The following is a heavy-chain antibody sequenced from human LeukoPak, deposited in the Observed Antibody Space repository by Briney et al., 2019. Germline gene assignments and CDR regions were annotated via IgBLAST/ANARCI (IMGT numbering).Heavy chain of an antibody. CDR3: AREEIAVAGNWFDP. V-gene: IGHV1-2*02. CDR2: INPNSGGT. J-gene: IGHJ5*02. D-gene: IGHD6-19*01. CDR1: GYTFTGYY. Sequence: ASVKVSCKASGYTFTGYYMHWVRQASGQGLEWMGWINPNSGGTNYAQKFQGRVTMTRDTSISTAYMELSRLRSDDTAVYYCAREEIAVAGNWFDPWGQGTLVTVSS.